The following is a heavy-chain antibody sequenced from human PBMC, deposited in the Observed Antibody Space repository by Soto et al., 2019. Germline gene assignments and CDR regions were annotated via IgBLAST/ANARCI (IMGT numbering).Heavy chain of an antibody. CDR2: IIPILGIA. V-gene: IGHV1-69*04. D-gene: IGHD6-19*01. Sequence: GASVKVSCKASGGTFSSYTISWVRQAPGQGLEWMGRIIPILGIANYAQKFQGRVTITADKSTSTAYMELSSLRSEDTAVYYCARDQTGLWLVYNGMDVWGQGTTVTVSS. CDR1: GGTFSSYT. J-gene: IGHJ6*02. CDR3: ARDQTGLWLVYNGMDV.